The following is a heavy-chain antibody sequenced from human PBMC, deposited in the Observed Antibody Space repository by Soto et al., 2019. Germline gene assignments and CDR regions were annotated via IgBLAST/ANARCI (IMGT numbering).Heavy chain of an antibody. V-gene: IGHV1-69*12. Sequence: QVQLVQSGAEVKKPGSSVKVSCKASGGTFSNDAINWVRQAPGQGLEWMGGIVPIFGTANYAQKFLGRVTINADESTKIAYMELSSLRSEDTAVYYCARGSGFLSFDLWGRGTLVTVSS. CDR2: IVPIFGTA. J-gene: IGHJ2*01. CDR3: ARGSGFLSFDL. D-gene: IGHD6-25*01. CDR1: GGTFSNDA.